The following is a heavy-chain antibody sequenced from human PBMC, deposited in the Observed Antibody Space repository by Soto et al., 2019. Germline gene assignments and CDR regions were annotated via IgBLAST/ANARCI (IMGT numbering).Heavy chain of an antibody. Sequence: QVQLVESGGGVVQPGRSLRLSCAASGFTFSSYAMHWVRQAPGKGLEWVAVISYDGSNKYYADSVKGRFTISRDNSKNTLYLQMNSLRAEDTAVYYCARDQLGIQLWLWRFDYWGQGTLVTVSS. V-gene: IGHV3-30-3*01. D-gene: IGHD5-18*01. J-gene: IGHJ4*02. CDR3: ARDQLGIQLWLWRFDY. CDR2: ISYDGSNK. CDR1: GFTFSSYA.